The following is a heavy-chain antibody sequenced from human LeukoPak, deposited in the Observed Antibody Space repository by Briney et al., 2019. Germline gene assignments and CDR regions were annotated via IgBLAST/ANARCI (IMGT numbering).Heavy chain of an antibody. Sequence: GSLRLSCAASGFTVSSNYMSWVRQAPGKGLEWVSVIYSGGSTYYADSVKGRFTISRDNSKNTLYLQMNSLRAEDTAVYYCARGILTGYSHTDYWGQGTLVTVSS. CDR2: IYSGGST. V-gene: IGHV3-53*01. CDR1: GFTVSSNY. J-gene: IGHJ4*02. CDR3: ARGILTGYSHTDY. D-gene: IGHD3-9*01.